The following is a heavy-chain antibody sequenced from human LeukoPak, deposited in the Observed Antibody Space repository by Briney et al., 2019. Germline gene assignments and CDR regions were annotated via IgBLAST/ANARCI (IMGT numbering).Heavy chain of an antibody. CDR1: GGTFSSYA. CDR3: ARGSLYYYDSSGESPFDP. Sequence: SVKVSFTASGGTFSSYAISWVRQAPGQGLEWMGRIIPILGIANYAQKFQGRVTITADKSTSTAYMELSSLRSEDTAVYYCARGSLYYYDSSGESPFDPWGQGTLVTVSS. D-gene: IGHD3-22*01. CDR2: IIPILGIA. J-gene: IGHJ5*02. V-gene: IGHV1-69*04.